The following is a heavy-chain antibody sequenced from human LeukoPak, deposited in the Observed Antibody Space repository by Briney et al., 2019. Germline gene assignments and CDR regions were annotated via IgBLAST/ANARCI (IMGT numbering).Heavy chain of an antibody. J-gene: IGHJ4*02. CDR1: GGSLSGYY. D-gene: IGHD3-22*01. Sequence: SETLSLTCAVYGGSLSGYYWSWIRQPPGKGLEWIGRISHSGSTYYNPSLKSRVTISVDTSKNHFSLKLSSVTAADTAVYYCARVTGYMIEDYFDYWGQGTLVTVSS. CDR2: ISHSGST. V-gene: IGHV4-34*01. CDR3: ARVTGYMIEDYFDY.